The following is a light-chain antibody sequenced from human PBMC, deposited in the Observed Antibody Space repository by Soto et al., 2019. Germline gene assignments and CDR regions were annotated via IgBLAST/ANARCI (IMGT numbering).Light chain of an antibody. CDR1: ESVSSN. J-gene: IGKJ1*01. CDR2: GAS. Sequence: PGERATLSCRASESVSSNLVWYQQRPGQAPRLLISGASTRVTGTPARFSGSGSGTEFTLTISSLQSEDFAVYYCLQYKNWPRTFGQGTKVEIK. V-gene: IGKV3-15*01. CDR3: LQYKNWPRT.